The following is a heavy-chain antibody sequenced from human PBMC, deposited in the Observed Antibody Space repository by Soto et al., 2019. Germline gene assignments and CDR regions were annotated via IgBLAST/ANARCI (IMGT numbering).Heavy chain of an antibody. CDR3: ARDGVTMVRGVIPERWFDP. CDR2: IGAYNGNT. V-gene: IGHV1-18*01. D-gene: IGHD3-10*01. J-gene: IGHJ5*02. Sequence: ASVKVSCKASGFTFTSSAVRWVRQARGQRLEWIGWIGAYNGNTNYAQKLQDRVTMTTDTSTSTAYMELRSLRSDDTAVYYCARDGVTMVRGVIPERWFDPWGQGTLVTVSS. CDR1: GFTFTSSA.